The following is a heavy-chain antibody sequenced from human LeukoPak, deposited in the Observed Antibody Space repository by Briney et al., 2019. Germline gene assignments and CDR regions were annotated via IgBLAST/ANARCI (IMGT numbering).Heavy chain of an antibody. CDR3: ARRIAAAGTFDY. Sequence: SETLSLTCAVYGGSFSGYYWSWIRQPPGKGLEWIGEINHSGSTYYNPSLKSRVTISVDTSKNQFSLKLSSVTAADTAVYYCARRIAAAGTFDYWGQGTLVTVSS. CDR1: GGSFSGYY. D-gene: IGHD6-13*01. V-gene: IGHV4-34*01. J-gene: IGHJ4*02. CDR2: INHSGST.